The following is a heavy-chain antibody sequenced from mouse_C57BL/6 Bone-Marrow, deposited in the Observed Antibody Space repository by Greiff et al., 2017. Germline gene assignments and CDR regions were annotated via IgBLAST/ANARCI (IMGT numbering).Heavy chain of an antibody. Sequence: VQLQQSGAELVKPGASVKLSCTASGFNIKDYYIHWVKQRTEQGLEWIGRIDPEDGETKYAPKFQDKATITADTSSNTAYLQLSSLTSEDTADYYCTRSLIYYGTNYWGQGTTLTVSS. D-gene: IGHD1-1*01. CDR1: GFNIKDYY. CDR3: TRSLIYYGTNY. V-gene: IGHV14-2*01. J-gene: IGHJ2*01. CDR2: IDPEDGET.